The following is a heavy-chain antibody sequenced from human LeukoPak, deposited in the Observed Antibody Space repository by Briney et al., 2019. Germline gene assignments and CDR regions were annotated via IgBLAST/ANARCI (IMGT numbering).Heavy chain of an antibody. Sequence: PGRSLRLSCAASGFTFSNYAMRWVRQAPGKGLEWVAFMSFDGSDKYYADSVKGRFTISRDNSKNTLYLQMNSLRFEDTAVYYCARDQPGTYTLSSTWGQGTLVTVSS. V-gene: IGHV3-30-3*01. J-gene: IGHJ5*02. CDR3: ARDQPGTYTLSST. D-gene: IGHD6-19*01. CDR2: MSFDGSDK. CDR1: GFTFSNYA.